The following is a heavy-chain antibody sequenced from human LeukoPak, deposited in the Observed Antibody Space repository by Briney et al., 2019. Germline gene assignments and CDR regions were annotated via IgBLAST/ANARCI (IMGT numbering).Heavy chain of an antibody. V-gene: IGHV1-69*13. D-gene: IGHD3-9*01. Sequence: SVKVSCKASGGTFSSYAISWVRQAPGQGLEWMGGIIPIVGTANYAQKFQGRVTITADESTGTAYMELSSLRSEDTAVYYCARAGGSFSYYDILTASPGVYFDYWGQGTLVTVSS. CDR3: ARAGGSFSYYDILTASPGVYFDY. CDR2: IIPIVGTA. J-gene: IGHJ4*02. CDR1: GGTFSSYA.